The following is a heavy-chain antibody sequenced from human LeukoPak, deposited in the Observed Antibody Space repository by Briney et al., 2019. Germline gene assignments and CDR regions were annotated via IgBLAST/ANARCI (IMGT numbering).Heavy chain of an antibody. D-gene: IGHD6-19*01. Sequence: ASVKVSCKASRYTFTGYYMHWVRQAPGQGLEWMGRINPDSGGTNYAQKFQGRVTMTRDTSSNTAYMELSRLRSDATAVYYCARGAVAGFGFDIWGQGTMVTVSA. CDR1: RYTFTGYY. CDR2: INPDSGGT. J-gene: IGHJ3*02. V-gene: IGHV1-2*06. CDR3: ARGAVAGFGFDI.